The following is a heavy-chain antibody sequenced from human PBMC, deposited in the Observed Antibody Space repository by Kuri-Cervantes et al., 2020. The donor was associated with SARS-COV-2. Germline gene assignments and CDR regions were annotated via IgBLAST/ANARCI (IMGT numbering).Heavy chain of an antibody. V-gene: IGHV4-59*01. D-gene: IGHD2-15*01. CDR2: IYYSGST. J-gene: IGHJ5*02. CDR1: GGSISSYY. Sequence: SETLSLTCTVSGGSISSYYWSWIRQPPGKGLEWIGYIYYSGSTNYNPPLKSRVTISVDTSKNQFSLKLSSVTAADTAVYYCARESSGGIHKEWFDPWGQGTLVTVSS. CDR3: ARESSGGIHKEWFDP.